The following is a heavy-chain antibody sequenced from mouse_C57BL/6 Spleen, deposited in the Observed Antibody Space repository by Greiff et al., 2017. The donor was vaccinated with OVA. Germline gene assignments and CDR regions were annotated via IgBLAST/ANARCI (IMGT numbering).Heavy chain of an antibody. D-gene: IGHD2-3*01. CDR1: GFTFSSYA. V-gene: IGHV5-9-1*02. J-gene: IGHJ4*01. Sequence: EVQLKESGEGLVKPGGSLKLSCAASGFTFSSYAMSWVRQTPEKRLEWVAYISSGGDYIYYADTVKGRFTISRDNARNTLYLQMSSLKSEDTAMYYCTRGYDGYYLDYWGQGTSVTVSS. CDR2: ISSGGDYI. CDR3: TRGYDGYYLDY.